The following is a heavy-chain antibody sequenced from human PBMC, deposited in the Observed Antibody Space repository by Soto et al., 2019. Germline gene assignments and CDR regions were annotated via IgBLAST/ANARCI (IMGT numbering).Heavy chain of an antibody. J-gene: IGHJ4*02. CDR3: ARHPDTAMVYYFDY. CDR2: ISSSSGYI. CDR1: GFTFSYYS. V-gene: IGHV3-21*01. Sequence: GGSLRLSCAASGFTFSYYSLNWVRQAPGKGLEWVSSISSSSGYIYYADSVEGRFTISRDNAKNTLYLQMNSLRAEDTAVYYCARHPDTAMVYYFDYWGLGTLVTVSS. D-gene: IGHD5-18*01.